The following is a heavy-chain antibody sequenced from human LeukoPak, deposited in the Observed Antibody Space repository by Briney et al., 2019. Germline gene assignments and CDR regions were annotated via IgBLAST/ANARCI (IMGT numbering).Heavy chain of an antibody. CDR3: ARVLGVITFDAFDI. J-gene: IGHJ3*02. CDR1: GGSISSYY. CDR2: IYYSGST. D-gene: IGHD3-22*01. V-gene: IGHV4-59*01. Sequence: LETLSLTCTVSGGSISSYYWSWIRQPPGKGLEWIGYIYYSGSTNYNPSLKSRVTISVDTSKNQFSLKLSSVTAADTAVYYCARVLGVITFDAFDIWGQGTMVTVSS.